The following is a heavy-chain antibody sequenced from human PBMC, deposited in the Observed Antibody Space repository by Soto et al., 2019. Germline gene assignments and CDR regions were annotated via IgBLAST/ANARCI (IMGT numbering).Heavy chain of an antibody. CDR3: ARDGRRQQLVRVGYWYFDL. CDR1: GYTFTSYG. V-gene: IGHV1-18*01. D-gene: IGHD6-13*01. J-gene: IGHJ2*01. CDR2: ISAYNGNT. Sequence: QVPLVQSGAEVKQPGASVKVSCKASGYTFTSYGISWVRQAPGQGLEWMGWISAYNGNTNYAQKLQGRVTMTTDTSTSTAYMELRSLRSDDTAVYYCARDGRRQQLVRVGYWYFDLWGRGTLVTVSS.